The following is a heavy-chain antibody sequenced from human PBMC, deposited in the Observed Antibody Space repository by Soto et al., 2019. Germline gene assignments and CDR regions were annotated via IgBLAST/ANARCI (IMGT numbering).Heavy chain of an antibody. V-gene: IGHV1-24*01. Sequence: QVQLTQSGPEVKKPGASVKVSCKVSGHTLTELPMHWVRQAPGKGLEWMGGFDPEDGETIYAQKFQDRVTMTEDPSTDTAYMELSGLTSEDTAVFYCATGVTVIGTFDFWGQGTLLSVSS. CDR1: GHTLTELP. D-gene: IGHD2-21*01. CDR3: ATGVTVIGTFDF. J-gene: IGHJ4*02. CDR2: FDPEDGET.